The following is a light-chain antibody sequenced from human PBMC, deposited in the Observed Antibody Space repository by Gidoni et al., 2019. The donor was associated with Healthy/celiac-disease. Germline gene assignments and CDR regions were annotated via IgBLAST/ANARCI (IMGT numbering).Light chain of an antibody. CDR2: DAS. CDR3: QQRSNWPPYT. Sequence: EIVLTQSPATLSLSPGERATLSCMASQSVSSYLAWYQQKPGQAPRLLSYDASNRATGIPARFSGSGSVTYFTLTISSLEPEDFAVYYCQQRSNWPPYTFGQGTKLEIK. V-gene: IGKV3-11*01. CDR1: QSVSSY. J-gene: IGKJ2*01.